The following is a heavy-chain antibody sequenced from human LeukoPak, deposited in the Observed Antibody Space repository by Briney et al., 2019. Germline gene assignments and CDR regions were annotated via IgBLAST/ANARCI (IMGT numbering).Heavy chain of an antibody. CDR1: GYTFTSYG. CDR2: ISAYNGNT. V-gene: IGHV1-18*01. J-gene: IGHJ5*02. Sequence: GASVKVSGKASGYTFTSYGISWVRQAPGQGLEWMGWISAYNGNTNYAQKLQGRVTMTTDTSTSTAYMELRSLRSDDTAVYYCARAVGYSYGYEGNWFDPWGQGTLVTVSS. D-gene: IGHD5-18*01. CDR3: ARAVGYSYGYEGNWFDP.